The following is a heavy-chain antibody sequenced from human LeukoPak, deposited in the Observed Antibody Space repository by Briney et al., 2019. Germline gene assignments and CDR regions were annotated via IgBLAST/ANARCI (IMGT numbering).Heavy chain of an antibody. V-gene: IGHV1-69*05. Sequence: SVKVSCKASGGTFSSYAISWVRQAPGQGLEWMGRIIPIFGTANYAQMFQGRVTITTDESTSTAYMELSSLRSEDTAVYYCARGRSSWSNLYYFDYWGQGTLVTVSS. D-gene: IGHD6-13*01. CDR2: IIPIFGTA. CDR3: ARGRSSWSNLYYFDY. CDR1: GGTFSSYA. J-gene: IGHJ4*02.